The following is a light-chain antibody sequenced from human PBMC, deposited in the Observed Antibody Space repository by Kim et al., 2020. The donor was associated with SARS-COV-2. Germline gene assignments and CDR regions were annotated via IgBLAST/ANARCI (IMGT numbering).Light chain of an antibody. V-gene: IGLV3-1*01. CDR1: NLGDRY. J-gene: IGLJ2*01. CDR2: QDT. CDR3: QAWDSSTGVV. Sequence: SYELTQPPSVSVSPGQTASITCSGDNLGDRYACWYQQKPGQSPVLVIYQDTKRPSGIPERFSGSNSGNTATLTISGTQAMDEADYYCQAWDSSTGVVFGG.